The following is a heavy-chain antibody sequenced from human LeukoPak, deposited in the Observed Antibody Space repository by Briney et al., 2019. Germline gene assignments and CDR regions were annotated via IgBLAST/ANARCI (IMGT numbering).Heavy chain of an antibody. V-gene: IGHV1-2*02. Sequence: GASVKVSCKASGYTFTGYYMHWVRQAPGQGLEWMGWINLNSGGTNYTQKFQGRVTMTRDTSISTAYMELSRLRSDDTAVYYCARGSIVVVPAATDAFDIWGQGTMVTVSS. D-gene: IGHD2-2*01. CDR3: ARGSIVVVPAATDAFDI. CDR1: GYTFTGYY. J-gene: IGHJ3*02. CDR2: INLNSGGT.